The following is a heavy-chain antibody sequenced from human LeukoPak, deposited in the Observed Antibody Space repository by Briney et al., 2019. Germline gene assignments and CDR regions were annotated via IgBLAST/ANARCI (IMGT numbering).Heavy chain of an antibody. Sequence: GESLKISCKASGYSFTSYWIGWVRQMPGKGLEWMGIIYPGDSDTRYSPSFQGQATISADKSVSTAYLQWSSMKASDTAMYYCSRLPYDILTGYYRFFDYWGQGTLVTVSS. CDR1: GYSFTSYW. J-gene: IGHJ4*02. V-gene: IGHV5-51*01. D-gene: IGHD3-9*01. CDR2: IYPGDSDT. CDR3: SRLPYDILTGYYRFFDY.